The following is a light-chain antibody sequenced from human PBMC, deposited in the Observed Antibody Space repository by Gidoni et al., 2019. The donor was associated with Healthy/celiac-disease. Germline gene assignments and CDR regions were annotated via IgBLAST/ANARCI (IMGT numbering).Light chain of an antibody. V-gene: IGLV3-1*01. CDR1: KLGDKY. Sequence: SYELTQPPYVSVSPGQTASIPCSGDKLGDKYACWYQQKPGQSPVLVIYQDSKRPSGIPERFSGSNSGNTATLTISGTQAMDEADYYCQAWDSSTAVFGGGTKLTVL. CDR2: QDS. J-gene: IGLJ3*02. CDR3: QAWDSSTAV.